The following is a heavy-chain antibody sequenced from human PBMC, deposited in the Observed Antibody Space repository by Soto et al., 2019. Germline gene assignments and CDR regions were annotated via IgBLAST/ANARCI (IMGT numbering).Heavy chain of an antibody. J-gene: IGHJ6*02. V-gene: IGHV2-5*02. CDR1: GFSLSTEGVG. Sequence: QITLKESGPASLKPTQTLTLTCSFSGFSLSTEGVGVNWIRQPPGKALEWLALIYWDDDKRYSPSLKSRLTITKDTSKNQVVLTLTNLNPVDTGTYFCARSVRGVTMDVWGQGTAVTVSS. CDR2: IYWDDDK. D-gene: IGHD3-10*01. CDR3: ARSVRGVTMDV.